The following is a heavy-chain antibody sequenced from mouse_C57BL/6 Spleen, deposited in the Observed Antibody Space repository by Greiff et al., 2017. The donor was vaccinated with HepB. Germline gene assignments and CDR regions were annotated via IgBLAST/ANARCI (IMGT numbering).Heavy chain of an antibody. CDR2: ISYDGSN. D-gene: IGHD2-13*01. Sequence: LQESGPGLVKPSQSLSLTCSVTGYSITSGYYWNWIRQFPGNKLEWMGYISYDGSNNYNPSLKNRISITRDTSKNQFFLKLNSVTTEDTATYYCARRGDYWYFDVWGTGTTVTVSS. CDR3: ARRGDYWYFDV. J-gene: IGHJ1*03. V-gene: IGHV3-6*01. CDR1: GYSITSGYY.